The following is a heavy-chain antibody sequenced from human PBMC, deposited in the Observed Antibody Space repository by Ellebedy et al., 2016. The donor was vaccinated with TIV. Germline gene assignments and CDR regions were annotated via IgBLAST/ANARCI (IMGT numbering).Heavy chain of an antibody. CDR2: INPGDSDT. D-gene: IGHD3-22*01. V-gene: IGHV5-51*01. Sequence: GESLKISCKGSGNSFTSHWIGWVRQMPGKGLEWMGIINPGDSDTRYSPSFQGQVTISADKSISTAYLQWSSLKASDTAMYYCARQRYYYDSSGYPTRPYDIWGQGTMVTVSS. J-gene: IGHJ3*02. CDR3: ARQRYYYDSSGYPTRPYDI. CDR1: GNSFTSHW.